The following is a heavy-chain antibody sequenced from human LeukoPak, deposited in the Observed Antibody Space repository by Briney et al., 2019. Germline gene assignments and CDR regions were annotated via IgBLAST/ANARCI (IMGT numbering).Heavy chain of an antibody. CDR1: GFTFSDYY. Sequence: PGGSLRLSCAASGFTFSDYYMSWIRQAPGKGLEWVSYISSSGSTIYYADSVKGRFTISRDNAKNSLYLQMNSLRAEDTAIYYCARSIPYGTTWYGRSDYWGQGTLVTVSS. J-gene: IGHJ4*02. CDR2: ISSSGSTI. V-gene: IGHV3-11*01. D-gene: IGHD6-13*01. CDR3: ARSIPYGTTWYGRSDY.